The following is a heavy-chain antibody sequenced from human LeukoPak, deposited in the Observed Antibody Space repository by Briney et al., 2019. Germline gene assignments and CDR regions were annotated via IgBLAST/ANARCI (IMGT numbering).Heavy chain of an antibody. V-gene: IGHV3-21*01. CDR2: ISSSSSYI. CDR3: ARDSSRYCSSTSCYA. Sequence: PGGSLRLSCAASGFTFSSYSMNWVRQAPGKGLEWVSSISSSSSYIYYADSVKGRFTIPRDNAKNSLYLQMNSLRAEDTAVYYCARDSSRYCSSTSCYAWGQGTLVTVSS. J-gene: IGHJ5*02. CDR1: GFTFSSYS. D-gene: IGHD2-2*01.